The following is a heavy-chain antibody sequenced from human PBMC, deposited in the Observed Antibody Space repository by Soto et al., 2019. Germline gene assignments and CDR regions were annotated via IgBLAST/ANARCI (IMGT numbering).Heavy chain of an antibody. Sequence: SETLSLTCTVSGGSISSYYWSWIRQPPGKGLEWIGSIFYSGTTYYNPSLKSRVTISVDTSKNQFSLKLYSVTTADTAMYYCARLPWADYGGIFDPWGQGTLVTVSS. J-gene: IGHJ5*02. CDR1: GGSISSYY. CDR3: ARLPWADYGGIFDP. V-gene: IGHV4-59*01. CDR2: IFYSGTT. D-gene: IGHD4-17*01.